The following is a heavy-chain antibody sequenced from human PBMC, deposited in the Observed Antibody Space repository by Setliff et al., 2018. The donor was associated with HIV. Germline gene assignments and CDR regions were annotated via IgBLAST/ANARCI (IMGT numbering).Heavy chain of an antibody. D-gene: IGHD6-13*01. CDR1: GYSFTSNW. Sequence: GESLKNSCKGSGYSFTSNWIGWVRQMPGKGLEWMGIIHPVDSDNRYSPSFQGQVTISADKSISTAYLQWSTLNASDTDIYYCAIHRHTAAGTLDAFEIWGQGTVVTVS. V-gene: IGHV5-51*01. CDR2: IHPVDSDN. CDR3: AIHRHTAAGTLDAFEI. J-gene: IGHJ3*02.